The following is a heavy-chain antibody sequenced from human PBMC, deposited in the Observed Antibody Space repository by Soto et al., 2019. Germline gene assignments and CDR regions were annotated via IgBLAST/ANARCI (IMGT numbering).Heavy chain of an antibody. D-gene: IGHD1-20*01. J-gene: IGHJ4*02. V-gene: IGHV3-23*01. CDR1: GFNVGAFA. CDR3: TRETVAGITGLDY. CDR2: ISVSDAFI. Sequence: EVQLLESGGDLVQPGGSLRLSCAASGFNVGAFAVNWVRQAPGKGLAWVSGISVSDAFIYYADSVRGRFSISRDASENILYLQMNSLTVDDTALYYCTRETVAGITGLDYWGPGTLVTVSS.